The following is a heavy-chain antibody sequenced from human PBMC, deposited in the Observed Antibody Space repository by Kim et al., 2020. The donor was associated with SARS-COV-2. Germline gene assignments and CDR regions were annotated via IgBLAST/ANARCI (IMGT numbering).Heavy chain of an antibody. CDR2: IYYSGST. CDR3: ARHHSQYDYVWGSYRSNWFDP. J-gene: IGHJ5*02. CDR1: GGSISSSSYY. V-gene: IGHV4-39*01. D-gene: IGHD3-16*02. Sequence: SETLSLTCTVSGGSISSSSYYWGWIRQPPGKGLEWIGSIYYSGSTYYNPSLKSRVTISVDTSKNQFSLKLSSVTAADTAVYYCARHHSQYDYVWGSYRSNWFDPWGQGTLVTVSS.